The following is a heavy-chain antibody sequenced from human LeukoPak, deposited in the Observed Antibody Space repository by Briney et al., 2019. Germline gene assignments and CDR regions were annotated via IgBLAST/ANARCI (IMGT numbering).Heavy chain of an antibody. D-gene: IGHD2-15*01. CDR3: ARGPRESTPFQYGMDV. CDR2: INLNNGGP. V-gene: IGHV1-2*07. J-gene: IGHJ6*02. Sequence: ASMKVSCKASGYTFSGYYMHWVRQAPGQGLDWMGWINLNNGGPNFADKLQGRIIMTGDTSLSTAYLELSNLRSDDTAVYYCARGPRESTPFQYGMDVWGQGATVIVS. CDR1: GYTFSGYY.